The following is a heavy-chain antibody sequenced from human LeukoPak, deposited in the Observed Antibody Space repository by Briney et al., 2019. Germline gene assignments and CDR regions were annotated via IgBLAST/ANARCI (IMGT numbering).Heavy chain of an antibody. CDR2: ISSSGTTI. CDR3: AKDGGTHFGH. J-gene: IGHJ4*02. V-gene: IGHV3-48*01. D-gene: IGHD1-26*01. Sequence: GGSLRLSCAASGFTFRTSGMNWVRQAPGKGLEWVSYISSSGTTISYAQSVKGRFTITRDNAQNSLTLHMNTLRADDTAVYYCAKDGGTHFGHWGQGTLVTVSS. CDR1: GFTFRTSG.